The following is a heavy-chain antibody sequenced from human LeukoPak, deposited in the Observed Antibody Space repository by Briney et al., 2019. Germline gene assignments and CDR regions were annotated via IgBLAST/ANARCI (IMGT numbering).Heavy chain of an antibody. CDR1: GFTFSTYW. D-gene: IGHD1-14*01. V-gene: IGHV3-7*01. CDR2: IKEDGSEK. J-gene: IGHJ4*02. Sequence: GGSLRLSCAASGFTFSTYWMSWVRQAPGKGLEWVANIKEDGSEKYYVDSVKGRFTISRDNAKNSLYLQMDSLRAEDTAVYYCASRRISATVLDYGGQGTLATVSA. CDR3: ASRRISATVLDY.